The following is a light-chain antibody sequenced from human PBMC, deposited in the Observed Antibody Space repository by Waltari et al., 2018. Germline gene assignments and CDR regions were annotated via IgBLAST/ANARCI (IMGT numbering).Light chain of an antibody. V-gene: IGLV2-8*01. CDR3: SSFADSYNYV. CDR1: SSDVGKSHH. J-gene: IGLJ1*01. Sequence: QSALTQPPSASGSPGQSVTISCTGTSSDVGKSHHSPWYQQYPGKAPKLMIYEVSKRPSGVPDRFSGSKSGNTASLTLSGLQADDDADYYCSSFADSYNYVFGAGTKVTVL. CDR2: EVS.